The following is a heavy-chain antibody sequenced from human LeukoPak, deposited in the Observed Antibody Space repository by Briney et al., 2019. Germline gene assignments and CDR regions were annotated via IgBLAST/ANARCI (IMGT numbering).Heavy chain of an antibody. V-gene: IGHV4-59*01. CDR3: ARGASAMDNFDY. D-gene: IGHD5-18*01. CDR2: IYYSGST. Sequence: SETLSPTCTVSGGSISSYYWSWIRQPPGKGLEWIGYIYYSGSTNYNPSLKSRVTISVDTSKNQFSLKLSSVTAADTAVYYCARGASAMDNFDYWGQGTLVTVSS. CDR1: GGSISSYY. J-gene: IGHJ4*02.